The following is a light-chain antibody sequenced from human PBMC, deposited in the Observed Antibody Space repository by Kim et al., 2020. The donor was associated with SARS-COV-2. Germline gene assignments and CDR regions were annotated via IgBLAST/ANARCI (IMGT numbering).Light chain of an antibody. CDR2: DVI. Sequence: GQAITISCTGTSNDIGYYTYVAWYQQHPDRAPRLMIYDVIRRPLGISNRFSGSKSGTTASLSISGLQAEDEAYYYCSSYTVSGSFVFGTGTKVTVL. V-gene: IGLV2-14*04. J-gene: IGLJ1*01. CDR3: SSYTVSGSFV. CDR1: SNDIGYYTY.